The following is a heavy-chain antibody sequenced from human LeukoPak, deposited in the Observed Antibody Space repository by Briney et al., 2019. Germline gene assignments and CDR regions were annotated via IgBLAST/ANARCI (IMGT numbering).Heavy chain of an antibody. Sequence: PGGSLRLSCAASGFTFSSYGMHRVRQAPGKGLEWVAVISYDGSNKYYADSVRGRFTISRDNSKNTLYLQMNSLRAEDTAVYYCAKDRIAAAGLRYYYYGMDVWGQGTTVTVSS. CDR3: AKDRIAAAGLRYYYYGMDV. D-gene: IGHD6-13*01. V-gene: IGHV3-30*18. CDR1: GFTFSSYG. CDR2: ISYDGSNK. J-gene: IGHJ6*02.